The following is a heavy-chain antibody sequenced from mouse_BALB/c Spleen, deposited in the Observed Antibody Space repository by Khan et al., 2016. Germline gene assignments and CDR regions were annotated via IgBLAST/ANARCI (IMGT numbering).Heavy chain of an antibody. CDR2: INPSSNYT. J-gene: IGHJ2*01. Sequence: QVQLQQSGAELARPGASVKMSCKASGYTFTYYTMHWVKQRPGQGLEWIGYINPSSNYTNYNQNFKDKATLTADKSSSTAYMQLSSLTSEDSAVYYCAREIYGNYPFGYWGQGTTLTVSS. D-gene: IGHD2-1*01. CDR1: GYTFTYYT. V-gene: IGHV1-4*01. CDR3: AREIYGNYPFGY.